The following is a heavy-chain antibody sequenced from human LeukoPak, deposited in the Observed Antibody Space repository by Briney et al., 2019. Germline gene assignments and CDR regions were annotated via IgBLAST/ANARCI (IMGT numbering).Heavy chain of an antibody. V-gene: IGHV3-11*04. D-gene: IGHD1-7*01. CDR1: GFTFSDYY. CDR3: ARVMGNYATDY. CDR2: ISNSDNTI. J-gene: IGHJ4*02. Sequence: PGGSLRLSCAASGFTFSDYYMSWIRQAPGKGLEWVSYISNSDNTIYYADSVKGRFTMSRDNAKNSLYLQMNSLRAEDTAVYYCARVMGNYATDYWDQGTLVTVSS.